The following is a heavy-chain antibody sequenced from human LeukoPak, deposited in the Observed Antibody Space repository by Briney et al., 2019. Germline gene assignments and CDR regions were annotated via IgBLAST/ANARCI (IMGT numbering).Heavy chain of an antibody. V-gene: IGHV3-30*04. CDR1: GFTFSSYA. J-gene: IGHJ4*02. Sequence: SGGSLRLSCAASGFTFSSYAMHWVRQAPGKGLEWVAVISYDGSNKYYADSVKGRFTISRDNSKNTLYLQMNSLRAEDTAVYYCAREVYDSSGYYFDYWGQGTLVTVSS. CDR3: AREVYDSSGYYFDY. D-gene: IGHD3-22*01. CDR2: ISYDGSNK.